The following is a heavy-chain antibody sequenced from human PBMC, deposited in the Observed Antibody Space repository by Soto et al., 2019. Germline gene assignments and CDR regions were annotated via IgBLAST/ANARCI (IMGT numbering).Heavy chain of an antibody. J-gene: IGHJ6*02. CDR1: GYTFTSYV. CDR3: ARDPSRVVAGYYYYGMDV. CDR2: ISAYNGNT. D-gene: IGHD2-2*01. Sequence: GASVKVSCKASGYTFTSYVISWVRQAPVQVLEWTGWISAYNGNTNYAQKLQGRVTMTTDTSTSTAYMELRSLRSDDTAVYYCARDPSRVVAGYYYYGMDVWGQGTTVTVSS. V-gene: IGHV1-18*01.